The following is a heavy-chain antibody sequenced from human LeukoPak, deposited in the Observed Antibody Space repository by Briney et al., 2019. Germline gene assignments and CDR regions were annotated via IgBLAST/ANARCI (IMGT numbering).Heavy chain of an antibody. J-gene: IGHJ4*02. V-gene: IGHV3-23*01. CDR1: GFTFSSYA. Sequence: SGGSLRLSCAASGFTFSSYAMSWVRQAPGKGLEWVSVISGSAGSTYYADSVKGRLTISRDNSKNTLYLQMNSLRAGDTAVYYCAKYIPSSSGYDYWGQGTLVTVSS. CDR2: ISGSAGST. D-gene: IGHD3-22*01. CDR3: AKYIPSSSGYDY.